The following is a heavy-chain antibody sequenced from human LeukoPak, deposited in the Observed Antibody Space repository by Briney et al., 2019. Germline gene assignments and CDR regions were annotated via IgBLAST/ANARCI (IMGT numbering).Heavy chain of an antibody. CDR2: IIPIFGTA. D-gene: IGHD3-10*01. Sequence: ASVKVSCKASGGTFGSYAISWVRQAPGQGLEWIGGIIPIFGTANYAQKFQGRVTITADESTSTAYMELSSLRSEDTAVYYCARDMVEYYYGSGSYSADYWGQGTLVTVSS. J-gene: IGHJ4*02. V-gene: IGHV1-69*13. CDR3: ARDMVEYYYGSGSYSADY. CDR1: GGTFGSYA.